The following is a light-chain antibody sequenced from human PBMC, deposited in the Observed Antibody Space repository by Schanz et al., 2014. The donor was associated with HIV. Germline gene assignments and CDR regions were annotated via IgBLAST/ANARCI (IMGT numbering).Light chain of an antibody. CDR2: RNN. V-gene: IGLV1-47*01. Sequence: QSVLTQPPSASGTPGQRVTISCSGSSSNIGSNYVYWYQQFPGTTPKLLIYRNNQRPSGVPDRFSGSKSGTSASLAITGLQAEDEADYYCSSYGGGDTLLFGGGTKVTVL. J-gene: IGLJ3*02. CDR3: SSYGGGDTLL. CDR1: SSNIGSNY.